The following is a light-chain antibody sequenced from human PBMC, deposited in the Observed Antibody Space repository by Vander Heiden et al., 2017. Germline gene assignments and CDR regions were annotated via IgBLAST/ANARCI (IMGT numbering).Light chain of an antibody. CDR1: QSLLHSNGYNY. J-gene: IGKJ1*01. CDR3: MQALQTPPWT. Sequence: DIVMTQSPPPLPFTPGEPASISCRPSQSLLHSNGYNYLDWYLQKPGQSPQLLIYLGSNRASGVPDRFSGSGSGTDFTLKISRVEAEDVGVYYCMQALQTPPWTFGQGTKVEIK. V-gene: IGKV2-28*01. CDR2: LGS.